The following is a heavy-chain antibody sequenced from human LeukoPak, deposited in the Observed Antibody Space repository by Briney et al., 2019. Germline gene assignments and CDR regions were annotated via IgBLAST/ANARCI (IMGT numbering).Heavy chain of an antibody. CDR3: AREYSGTGFDY. CDR2: ISWNSGSI. CDR1: GFTFDDYA. V-gene: IGHV3-9*01. D-gene: IGHD2-21*01. J-gene: IGHJ4*02. Sequence: LGGSLRLSCAASGFTFDDYAMHWVRPAPGKGLEWVSGISWNSGSIGYADSVKGRFTISRDNAKNSLYLQMNSLRAEDTAVYYCAREYSGTGFDYWGQGTLVTVSS.